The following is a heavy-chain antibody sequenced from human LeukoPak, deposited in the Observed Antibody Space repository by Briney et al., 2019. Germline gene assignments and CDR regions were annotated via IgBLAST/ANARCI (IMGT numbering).Heavy chain of an antibody. Sequence: ASVKVSCKASGFTFTAYHMHWVRQAPGQGLEWMGWINPNSGVTNYPQKFQGRVTMTRDTSISTAYMELSGLTSDDTAVYYCARGGYYDSSGPFDYWGQGTLVTVSS. V-gene: IGHV1-2*02. CDR3: ARGGYYDSSGPFDY. CDR2: INPNSGVT. J-gene: IGHJ4*02. D-gene: IGHD3-22*01. CDR1: GFTFTAYH.